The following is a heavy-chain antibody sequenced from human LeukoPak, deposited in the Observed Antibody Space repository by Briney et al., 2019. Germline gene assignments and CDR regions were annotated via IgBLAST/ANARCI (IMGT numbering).Heavy chain of an antibody. J-gene: IGHJ4*02. CDR3: ARGRYDSSGYYFDY. Sequence: PSETLSLTCTVSGYSISSGYYWGWIRQPPGKGLEWIGSIYHSGSTYYNPSLKSRVTISVDTSKNQFSLKLSSVTAADTAVYYCARGRYDSSGYYFDYWGQGTLVTVSS. D-gene: IGHD3-22*01. V-gene: IGHV4-38-2*02. CDR2: IYHSGST. CDR1: GYSISSGYY.